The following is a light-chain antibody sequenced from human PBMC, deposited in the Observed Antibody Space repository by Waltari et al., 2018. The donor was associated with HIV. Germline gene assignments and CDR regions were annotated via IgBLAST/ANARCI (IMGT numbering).Light chain of an antibody. CDR1: SSNSGAGSD. CDR2: GNS. CDR3: QSYDSSLSARYV. V-gene: IGLV1-40*01. J-gene: IGLJ1*01. Sequence: QSVLTQPPSVSGAPGQRVAISCTGSSSNSGAGSDVHWYQQRPGTAPKLLIYGNSNRPSGVPDRFSGSKSGTSASLAITGLQAEDEADYYCQSYDSSLSARYVFGTGTKVTVL.